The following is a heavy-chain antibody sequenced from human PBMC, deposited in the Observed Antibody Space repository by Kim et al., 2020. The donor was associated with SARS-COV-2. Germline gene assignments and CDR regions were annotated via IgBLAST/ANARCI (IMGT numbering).Heavy chain of an antibody. Sequence: GGSLRLSCAASGFTFSSYGMHWVRQAPGKGLEWVAVISYDGSNKYYADSVKGRFTISRDNSKNTLYLQMNSLRAEDTAVYYCAKGGSSFDYWGQGTLVTVSS. CDR2: ISYDGSNK. D-gene: IGHD6-13*01. V-gene: IGHV3-30*18. CDR3: AKGGSSFDY. J-gene: IGHJ4*02. CDR1: GFTFSSYG.